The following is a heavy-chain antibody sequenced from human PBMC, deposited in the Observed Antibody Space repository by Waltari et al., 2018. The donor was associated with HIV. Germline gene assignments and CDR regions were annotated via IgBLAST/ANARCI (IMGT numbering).Heavy chain of an antibody. J-gene: IGHJ4*02. V-gene: IGHV4-61*01. CDR1: GSSVSSGSYY. CDR3: ARVQEGVSDY. Sequence: QVQLQESGPGLVKPSETLSLTCTVSGSSVSSGSYYWSWIRQPPGKRLEWIGYLYYSGRTNYNPYLKSLVTISVDTSKNQFSLKLSSVTAADTAVYYCARVQEGVSDYWGQGTLVTVSS. D-gene: IGHD3-16*01. CDR2: LYYSGRT.